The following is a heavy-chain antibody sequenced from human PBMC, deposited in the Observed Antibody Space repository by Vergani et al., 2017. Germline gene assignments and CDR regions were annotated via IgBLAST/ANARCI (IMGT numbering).Heavy chain of an antibody. CDR2: IYYSGST. J-gene: IGHJ4*02. V-gene: IGHV4-31*03. CDR3: ARGTRMAAAGRRFDY. Sequence: QVQLQESGPGLVKPSQTLSLTCTVSGGSISSGGYYWSWIRQHPGKGLEWIGYIYYSGSTYYNPSLKSRVTISVDTSKNQFSLKLSSVTAADTAVYYCARGTRMAAAGRRFDYWGQGTLVTVSS. CDR1: GGSISSGGYY. D-gene: IGHD6-13*01.